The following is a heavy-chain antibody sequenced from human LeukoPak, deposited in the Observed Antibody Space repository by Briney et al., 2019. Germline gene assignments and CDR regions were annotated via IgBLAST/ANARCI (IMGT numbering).Heavy chain of an antibody. CDR2: IWFEGSNK. J-gene: IGHJ3*02. V-gene: IGHV3-33*01. CDR1: GFTLSSYS. CDR3: ARDDSGSHPSVGGAFDI. Sequence: PGGSLRLSCALSGFTLSSYSMHGVRQAPRKGLPWVAGIWFEGSNKYYAYSVKGRFTISRDNSKNTLYLQMNSLRAEDTAVYYCARDDSGSHPSVGGAFDIWGQGTMVTVSS. D-gene: IGHD1-26*01.